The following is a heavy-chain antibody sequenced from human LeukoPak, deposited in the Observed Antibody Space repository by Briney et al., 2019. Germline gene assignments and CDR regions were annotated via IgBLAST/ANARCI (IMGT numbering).Heavy chain of an antibody. CDR1: GGSISSGDYY. V-gene: IGHV4-30-4*08. D-gene: IGHD6-6*01. CDR2: IYYSGST. J-gene: IGHJ3*02. CDR3: ARAFKWYSSSSVRAFDI. Sequence: SETLSLTCTVSGGSISSGDYYWSWIRQPPGKGLVWIGYIYYSGSTYYNPSLKSRVTISVDTSKNQFSLKLTSVTAADTAVYYCARAFKWYSSSSVRAFDIWGQGTMVTVSS.